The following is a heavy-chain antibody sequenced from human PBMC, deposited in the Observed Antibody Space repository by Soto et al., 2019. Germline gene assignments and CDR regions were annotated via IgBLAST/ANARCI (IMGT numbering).Heavy chain of an antibody. CDR2: ISGSSGTT. CDR1: GFTFSNYA. J-gene: IGHJ6*02. V-gene: IGHV3-23*01. Sequence: EVQLLESGGGLVQHGGTLRLSCEASGFTFSNYAMTWVRQAPRKGLEWVSVISGSSGTTHYGDSVKGRFAISRDNSKNTVYLQMNSLRAEDTALYYGARDLYSDTPGLSRLRVDGLDVWGQGTTVTASS. CDR3: ARDLYSDTPGLSRLRVDGLDV. D-gene: IGHD2-2*02.